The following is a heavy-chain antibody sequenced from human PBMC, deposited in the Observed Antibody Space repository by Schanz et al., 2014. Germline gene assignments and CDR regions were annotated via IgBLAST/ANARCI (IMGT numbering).Heavy chain of an antibody. Sequence: EVQLLESGGGLVQPGESLRVSCAASGFTFNSYAMSWVRQAPGRGLEWVSALSGSGGSTYYADSVKGRFTISRDNARNSLYLQMNSLRAEDTAVYYCARNIWSGGQNWYFDLWGRGTLVTVSS. J-gene: IGHJ2*01. V-gene: IGHV3-23*01. D-gene: IGHD3-3*01. CDR3: ARNIWSGGQNWYFDL. CDR1: GFTFNSYA. CDR2: LSGSGGST.